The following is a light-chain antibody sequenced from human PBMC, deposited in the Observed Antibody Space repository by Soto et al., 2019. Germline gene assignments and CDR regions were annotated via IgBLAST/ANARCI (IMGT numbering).Light chain of an antibody. J-gene: IGKJ1*01. V-gene: IGKV1-9*01. CDR1: QSIARY. Sequence: DIEMTQSPSFLSASVGDSVTITCRASQSIARYLHWYQQKPGKAPKVLIYGASTLLSGVPSRFSGSGSGTDFTLTISSLQPEDFATYYCLQHNSYPWTFGQGTKVDIK. CDR3: LQHNSYPWT. CDR2: GAS.